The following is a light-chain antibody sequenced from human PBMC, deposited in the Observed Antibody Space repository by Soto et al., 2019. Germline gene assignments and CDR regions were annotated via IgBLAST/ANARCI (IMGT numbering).Light chain of an antibody. V-gene: IGKV1-9*01. CDR1: QTISSW. Sequence: DIQMTQSPSTLSASVGDRVTITCRASQTISSWLAWYQQKPGKAPKLLIYAASTLHGVTSRFSGDGSGTEFTLTIRRLQPEDFATYFCQQLHTYPLTFGGGTKVDIK. J-gene: IGKJ4*01. CDR2: AAS. CDR3: QQLHTYPLT.